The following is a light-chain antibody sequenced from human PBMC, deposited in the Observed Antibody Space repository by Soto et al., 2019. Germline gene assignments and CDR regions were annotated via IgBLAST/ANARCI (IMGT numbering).Light chain of an antibody. CDR2: KVS. V-gene: IGKV2-30*01. CDR3: QQYNSYSIT. CDR1: QSLVYSDGNTY. J-gene: IGKJ5*01. Sequence: DVVMTQSPLSLPVTLGQPASISCRSSQSLVYSDGNTYLNWFQQRPGQSPRRLIYKVSNRDSGVPDRFGGSGSGTQFTLTISSLQPDDFATYFCQQYNSYSITFGQGTRLEIK.